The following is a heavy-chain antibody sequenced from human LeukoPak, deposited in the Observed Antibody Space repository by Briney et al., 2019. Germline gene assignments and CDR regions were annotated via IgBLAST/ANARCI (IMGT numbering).Heavy chain of an antibody. J-gene: IGHJ4*02. Sequence: GRSLRLSCAASGFIFSTYGMHWVRQAPGKGLEWEAVIWYDGSIKYYADSVKGRFTVSRDNSKSTLYLQMNSLRVEDTAVYYCARAVGPYDYWGQGTLVTVSS. CDR1: GFIFSTYG. V-gene: IGHV3-33*01. CDR3: ARAVGPYDY. CDR2: IWYDGSIK.